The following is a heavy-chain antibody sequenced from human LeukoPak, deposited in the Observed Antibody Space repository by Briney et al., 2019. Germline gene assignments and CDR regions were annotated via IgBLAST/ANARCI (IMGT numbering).Heavy chain of an antibody. CDR1: GFTFSGYA. CDR2: ISGSGGDT. V-gene: IGHV3-23*01. CDR3: TKDPRAVVTPRLY. J-gene: IGHJ4*02. Sequence: GGSLRLSCAASGFTFSGYAMIWVRQAPGKGLEWVSSISGSGGDTYYVDSVMGRFTISRDNSKNTLYLQMNSLRAEDTAIYYCTKDPRAVVTPRLYWGQGILVTVSS. D-gene: IGHD2-21*02.